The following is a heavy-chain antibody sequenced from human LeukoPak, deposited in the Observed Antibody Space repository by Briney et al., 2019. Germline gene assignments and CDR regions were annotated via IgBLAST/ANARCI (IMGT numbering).Heavy chain of an antibody. V-gene: IGHV4-34*01. J-gene: IGHJ4*02. CDR3: ASHPLGAFGDFLNFDY. CDR2: INHSGST. CDR1: GGSFSGYY. Sequence: SSETLSLTCTVYGGSFSGYYWSWIRQPPGKGLEWIGEINHSGSTNYNPSLKSRVTISVDTSKNQFSLKVSSVTAADTAVYYCASHPLGAFGDFLNFDYWGQGTLVTVSS. D-gene: IGHD3-10*01.